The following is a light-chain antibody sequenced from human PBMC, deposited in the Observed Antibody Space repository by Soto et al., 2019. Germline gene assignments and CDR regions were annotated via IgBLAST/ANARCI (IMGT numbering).Light chain of an antibody. CDR3: QKYNSAPWT. Sequence: DIQLTQSPSFLSASVGYRVTITCRASQGISNSLAWYQQKAGKVPKLLIYAASTLQSGVPSRFRGSASGTDFTLTISSLQPEDVAIYYCQKYNSAPWTFGQGTKVDIK. J-gene: IGKJ1*01. CDR2: AAS. CDR1: QGISNS. V-gene: IGKV1-27*01.